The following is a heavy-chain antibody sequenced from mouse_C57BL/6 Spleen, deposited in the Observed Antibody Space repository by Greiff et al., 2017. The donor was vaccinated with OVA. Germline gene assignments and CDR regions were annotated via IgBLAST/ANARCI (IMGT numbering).Heavy chain of an antibody. CDR3: TRWALTGTEAWFAY. J-gene: IGHJ3*01. CDR1: GYTFTSYW. CDR2: IYPGNSDT. D-gene: IGHD4-1*01. V-gene: IGHV1-5*01. Sequence: EVQVVESGTVLARPGASVKMSCKTSGYTFTSYWMHWVKQRPGQGLEWIGAIYPGNSDTSYNQKFKGKAKLTAFTSASTAYMEHSSLTNEDSAVYYCTRWALTGTEAWFAYWGQGTLVTVSA.